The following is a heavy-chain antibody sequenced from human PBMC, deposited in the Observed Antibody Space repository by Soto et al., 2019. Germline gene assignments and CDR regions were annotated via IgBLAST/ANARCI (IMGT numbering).Heavy chain of an antibody. CDR1: GFSLTTSGVG. CDR3: AHKDPAADLTCDY. CDR2: IYRNDDQ. J-gene: IGHJ4*02. Sequence: QITLKESGPTLVKPTQTLTLTCTFSGFSLTTSGVGVGWIRQPPGKALEWLALIYRNDDQYYIPSLKTRLTITKDTSRNQVVLTMTNMDPGDTATYYCAHKDPAADLTCDYWGQGSLLTVSS. D-gene: IGHD6-13*01. V-gene: IGHV2-5*01.